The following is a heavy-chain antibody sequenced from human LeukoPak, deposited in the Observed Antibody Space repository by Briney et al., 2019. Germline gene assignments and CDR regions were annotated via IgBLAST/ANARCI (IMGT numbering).Heavy chain of an antibody. CDR3: ARHRAVGGGHSTTWYTDY. Sequence: GESLKISCQGLGYSFSMYWIGWVRHMPGKGLEWMRVIDPSDSEITYSPSFQGHVTISVDKSVNTAYLQWTTLKASDTALYYCARHRAVGGGHSTTWYTDYWGQGTLVSVSS. V-gene: IGHV5-51*01. CDR1: GYSFSMYW. D-gene: IGHD6-13*01. CDR2: IDPSDSEI. J-gene: IGHJ4*02.